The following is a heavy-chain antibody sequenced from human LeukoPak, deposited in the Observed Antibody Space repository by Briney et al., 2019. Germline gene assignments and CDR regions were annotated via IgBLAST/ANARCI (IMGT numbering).Heavy chain of an antibody. D-gene: IGHD6-13*01. V-gene: IGHV3-30*02. J-gene: IGHJ4*02. CDR2: IRYDGSNK. Sequence: GGSLRLSCAASGFTFSSYGMHWVRQAPGKGLEWVAFIRYDGSNKYYADSVKGRFTISRDNSKNTLYLQMNSLRAEDTAVYYCAKGGGSSWYIDYWGQGTLVTVSS. CDR1: GFTFSSYG. CDR3: AKGGGSSWYIDY.